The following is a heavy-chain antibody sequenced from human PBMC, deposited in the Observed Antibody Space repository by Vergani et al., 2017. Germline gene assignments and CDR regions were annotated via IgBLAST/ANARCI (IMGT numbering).Heavy chain of an antibody. CDR1: GGSFSGYY. V-gene: IGHV4-34*01. CDR3: ARDGAYGDYDNWFDP. CDR2: INHSGST. D-gene: IGHD4-17*01. Sequence: QVQLQQWGAGLLKPSETLSLTCAVYGGSFSGYYWSWIRQPPGKGLEWIGEINHSGSTNYNPSLKSRVTISVDTSKNQFSLKLSSVTAADTAVYYCARDGAYGDYDNWFDPWGQGTLVTVSS. J-gene: IGHJ5*02.